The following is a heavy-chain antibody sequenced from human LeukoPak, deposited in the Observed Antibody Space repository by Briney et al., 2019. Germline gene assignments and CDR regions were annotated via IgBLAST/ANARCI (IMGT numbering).Heavy chain of an antibody. CDR2: IYYSGST. V-gene: IGHV4-59*01. CDR1: GGSISSYY. J-gene: IGHJ4*02. D-gene: IGHD2-2*01. CDR3: ARVDCSSTSCYAIDY. Sequence: SETLSLTCTVSGGSISSYYWSWIRQPPGKGLEWIEYIYYSGSTNYNPSLKSRVTISVDTSKNQFSLKLSSVTAADTAVYYCARVDCSSTSCYAIDYWGQGTLVTVSS.